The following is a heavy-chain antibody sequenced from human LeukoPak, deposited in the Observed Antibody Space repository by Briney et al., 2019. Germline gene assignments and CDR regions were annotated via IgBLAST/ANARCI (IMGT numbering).Heavy chain of an antibody. J-gene: IGHJ4*02. CDR3: AKEGSNGDFDY. CDR1: GVTFSSYD. CDR2: ISYDGSNK. D-gene: IGHD1-26*01. Sequence: GGSLRLSCAASGVTFSSYDMHWLRQAPGKGLEWATVISYDGSNKYYGDSVKGRFTISRGNSKNTLYLKMNSLRAEETAVYYCAKEGSNGDFDYWGQGTLVTVSS. V-gene: IGHV3-30*18.